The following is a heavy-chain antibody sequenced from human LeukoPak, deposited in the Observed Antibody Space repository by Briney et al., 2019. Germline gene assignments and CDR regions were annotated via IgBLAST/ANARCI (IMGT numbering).Heavy chain of an antibody. V-gene: IGHV3-9*01. D-gene: IGHD2-2*01. CDR1: GFTFDDYA. CDR2: ITWDSGRI. Sequence: SLRLSCAASGFTFDDYAMHWVRQAPGKGLEWVSGITWDSGRIAFADSVKGRFTISRDNAKNSLYLQMNSLSAEDTALYYCTRAPAATSRNYFDYWGQGTLVTVSS. J-gene: IGHJ4*02. CDR3: TRAPAATSRNYFDY.